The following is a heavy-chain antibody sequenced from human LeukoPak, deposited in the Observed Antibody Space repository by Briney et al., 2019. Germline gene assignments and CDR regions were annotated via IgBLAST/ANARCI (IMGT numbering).Heavy chain of an antibody. V-gene: IGHV3-43*02. J-gene: IGHJ4*02. CDR1: GFTFDDYA. CDR2: ISGDGGSA. Sequence: AGSLRLSCAASGFTFDDYAMHWVRQAPGKGLEWVSLISGDGGSAYYADSVKGRFTISRDNSKNSLYLQMSSLKTEDTALYYCAKDKSSSRGRDSNLGYWGQGTLVTVSS. CDR3: AKDKSSSRGRDSNLGY. D-gene: IGHD6-6*01.